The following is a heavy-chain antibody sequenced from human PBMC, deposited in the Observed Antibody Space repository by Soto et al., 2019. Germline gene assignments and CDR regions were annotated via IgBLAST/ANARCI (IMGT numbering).Heavy chain of an antibody. Sequence: QVQLVQSGAEVKKPGASVKVSCKASGYTFTSYDINWVRQATGQGLEWMGWMKPDSGNKGYAQKFQGRVTMSRNTSISTAYMELSSLRSEDTAVYYCARKHLGELSSPPDAFDIWGQGTMVTVSS. V-gene: IGHV1-8*01. CDR1: GYTFTSYD. CDR3: ARKHLGELSSPPDAFDI. J-gene: IGHJ3*02. CDR2: MKPDSGNK. D-gene: IGHD3-16*02.